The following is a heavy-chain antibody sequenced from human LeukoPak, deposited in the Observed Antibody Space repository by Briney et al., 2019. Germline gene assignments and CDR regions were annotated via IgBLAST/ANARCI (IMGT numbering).Heavy chain of an antibody. Sequence: SETLSLTCTVSGGSISSYYWSWIRQPAGKGLEWIGRIYTSGSTNYNPSLKSRVTISVDTSKNQFSLKLSSVTAADTAVYYCARTKGDTAMVDFDYWGQGTLVTVSS. CDR2: IYTSGST. D-gene: IGHD5-18*01. J-gene: IGHJ4*02. CDR3: ARTKGDTAMVDFDY. CDR1: GGSISSYY. V-gene: IGHV4-4*07.